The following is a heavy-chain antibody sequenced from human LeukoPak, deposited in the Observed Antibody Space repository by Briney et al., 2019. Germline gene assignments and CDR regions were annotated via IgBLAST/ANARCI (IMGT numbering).Heavy chain of an antibody. J-gene: IGHJ1*01. D-gene: IGHD3-22*01. Sequence: ASVKVSCKASGYTFTGYYMHWVRQAPGQGLEWMGWINPNSGGTNYAQKFQGRVTMTRDTSISTAYMELSRLTSDDPAVYYCARGYYDSSGFEYFQDWGKGTMVTVSS. V-gene: IGHV1-2*02. CDR2: INPNSGGT. CDR1: GYTFTGYY. CDR3: ARGYYDSSGFEYFQD.